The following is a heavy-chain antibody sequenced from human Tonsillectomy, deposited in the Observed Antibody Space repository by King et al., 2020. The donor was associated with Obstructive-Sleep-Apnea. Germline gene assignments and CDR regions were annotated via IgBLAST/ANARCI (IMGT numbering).Heavy chain of an antibody. CDR2: ISYDGSNK. Sequence: VQLVESGGGVVQPGRSLRLSCAASGFTFSSYAMHWVRQAPGKGLEWVAVISYDGSNKYYADSVKGRFTISRDISKSTLYLQMNSLRAEDTAVYYCARGDGIGWCVYWGQGTLVTVSS. CDR1: GFTFSSYA. J-gene: IGHJ4*02. D-gene: IGHD6-19*01. CDR3: ARGDGIGWCVY. V-gene: IGHV3-30*04.